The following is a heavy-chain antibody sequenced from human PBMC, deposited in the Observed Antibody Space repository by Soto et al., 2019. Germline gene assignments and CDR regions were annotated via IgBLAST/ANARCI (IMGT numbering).Heavy chain of an antibody. J-gene: IGHJ6*02. CDR3: ARDHSSSSRVGYYYYGMDV. CDR1: GGSISSYY. CDR2: IYYSGST. D-gene: IGHD6-6*01. V-gene: IGHV4-59*01. Sequence: SETLSLTCTVSGGSISSYYWSWIRQPPGKGLEWIGYIYYSGSTNYNPSLKSRVTISVDTSKNQFSLKLSSVTAADTAVYYCARDHSSSSRVGYYYYGMDVWGQGTTVTVSS.